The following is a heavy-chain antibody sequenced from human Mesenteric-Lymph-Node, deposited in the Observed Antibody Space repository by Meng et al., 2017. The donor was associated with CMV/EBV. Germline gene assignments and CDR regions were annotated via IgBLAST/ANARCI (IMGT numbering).Heavy chain of an antibody. CDR2: ISSSGSTI. Sequence: GGSLRLSCAASGFTFSSYEMNWVRQAPGKGLEWVSYISSSGSTIYYADSVKGRFTISRDNAKNSLYLQMNSLRAEDTAVFYCVRHTRGSPGDYWGQGTVVTVSS. J-gene: IGHJ4*02. V-gene: IGHV3-48*03. D-gene: IGHD5-24*01. CDR1: GFTFSSYE. CDR3: VRHTRGSPGDY.